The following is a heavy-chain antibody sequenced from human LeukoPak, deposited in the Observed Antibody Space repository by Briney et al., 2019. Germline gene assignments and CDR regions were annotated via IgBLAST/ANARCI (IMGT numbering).Heavy chain of an antibody. V-gene: IGHV1-18*01. Sequence: ASVKVSCKASGYTFNTYGFSWVRQAPGQGLEWVGWISAYNGNTDYAQKIQGRVTMTTDTSTSTAYMELRSLKSDDTAVYYCARGLVDTAIVAPTYWGQGTLVTVSS. CDR1: GYTFNTYG. J-gene: IGHJ4*02. CDR3: ARGLVDTAIVAPTY. D-gene: IGHD5-18*01. CDR2: ISAYNGNT.